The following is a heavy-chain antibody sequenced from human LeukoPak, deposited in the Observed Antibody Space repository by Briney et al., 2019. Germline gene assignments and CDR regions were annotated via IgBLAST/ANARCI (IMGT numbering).Heavy chain of an antibody. V-gene: IGHV3-23*01. CDR1: GFTFSSYA. CDR2: ISGSGGST. J-gene: IGHJ4*02. CDR3: AKDGKSERYSDWLSLFDY. D-gene: IGHD3-9*01. Sequence: GGSLRLSCAASGFTFSSYAMSWVRQAPGKGLEWVSAISGSGGSTYYADSVKGRFTISRDNSKNTLYLQMNSLRAEDTAVYYCAKDGKSERYSDWLSLFDYWGQGTLVTVSS.